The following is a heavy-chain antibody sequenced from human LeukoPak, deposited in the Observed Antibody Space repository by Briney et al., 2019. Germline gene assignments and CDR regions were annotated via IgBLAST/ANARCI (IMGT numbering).Heavy chain of an antibody. CDR3: ARGGIIAARPGYFDY. CDR2: INPSGGST. Sequence: ASVKVFCKASGYTFTSYYMHWVRQAPGQGLEWMGIINPSGGSTSYAQKFQGRVTMTRDMSTSTVYMELSSLRSEDTAVYYCARGGIIAARPGYFDYWGQGTLVTVSS. J-gene: IGHJ4*02. CDR1: GYTFTSYY. V-gene: IGHV1-46*01. D-gene: IGHD6-6*01.